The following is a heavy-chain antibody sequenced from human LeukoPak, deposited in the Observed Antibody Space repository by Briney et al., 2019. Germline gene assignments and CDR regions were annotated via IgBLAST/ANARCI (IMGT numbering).Heavy chain of an antibody. Sequence: PGGSLRLSCAASGFTFSTYWMHWVRQAPGKGLVWVSRVRPEGTTTAYADSVKGRFTISRDNAKNTLFLQMNSLSAEDTAVYYCARYLDWILFDYWGQGTLVTVSS. V-gene: IGHV3-74*03. CDR3: ARYLDWILFDY. D-gene: IGHD3-9*01. J-gene: IGHJ4*02. CDR1: GFTFSTYW. CDR2: VRPEGTTT.